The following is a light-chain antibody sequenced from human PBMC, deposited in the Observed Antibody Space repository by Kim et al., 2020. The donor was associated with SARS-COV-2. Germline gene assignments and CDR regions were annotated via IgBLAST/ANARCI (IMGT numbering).Light chain of an antibody. Sequence: LAPGGRATPTCRASQRVSSSYLAWYQQKPGQAPRLLIYGASSRATGIPDRFSGSGSGTDFTLTISRLEPEDFAVYYCQQYGSSPYTFGQGTKLEI. CDR2: GAS. J-gene: IGKJ2*01. V-gene: IGKV3-20*01. CDR1: QRVSSSY. CDR3: QQYGSSPYT.